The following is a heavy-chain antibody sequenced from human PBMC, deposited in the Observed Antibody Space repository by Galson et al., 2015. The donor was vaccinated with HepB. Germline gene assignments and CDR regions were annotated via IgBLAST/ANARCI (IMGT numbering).Heavy chain of an antibody. CDR2: ISYDGNNR. D-gene: IGHD3-10*01. J-gene: IGHJ6*03. V-gene: IGHV3-30-3*01. Sequence: SLRLSCAASGFTFSSYAMHWVRQAPGKGLEWVSLISYDGNNRYYADSVQGRFTISRDNFKNTVYLQMNSLRAEDTAVYYCARERPLLAELGNMDVWGKGTTVTVSS. CDR1: GFTFSSYA. CDR3: ARERPLLAELGNMDV.